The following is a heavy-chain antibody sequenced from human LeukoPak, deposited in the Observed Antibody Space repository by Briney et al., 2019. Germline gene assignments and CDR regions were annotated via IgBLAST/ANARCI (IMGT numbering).Heavy chain of an antibody. CDR1: GGSISSSNW. Sequence: SETLSLTCAVSGGSISSSNWWSWVRQPPGKGLEWIGEIYHSGSTNYNPSLKSRVTISVDKSKNQFSLKLSSVTAADTAVYYCARVRYDSSGYYPENAFDIWGQGTMVTVSS. J-gene: IGHJ3*02. D-gene: IGHD3-22*01. V-gene: IGHV4-4*02. CDR3: ARVRYDSSGYYPENAFDI. CDR2: IYHSGST.